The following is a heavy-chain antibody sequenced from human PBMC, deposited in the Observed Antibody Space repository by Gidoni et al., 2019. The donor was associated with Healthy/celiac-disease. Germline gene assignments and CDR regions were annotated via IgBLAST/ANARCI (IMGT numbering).Heavy chain of an antibody. CDR3: ARDWRYYGSGRTIFDY. J-gene: IGHJ4*02. D-gene: IGHD3-10*01. CDR2: IKQDGSEK. V-gene: IGHV3-7*01. CDR1: GFTFSSYW. Sequence: EVQLVESGGGLVQPGGSLRLSCAASGFTFSSYWMSWVRQAPGKGLEWVANIKQDGSEKYYVDSGKGRFTISRDNAKNSLYLQMNSLRAEDTAVYYCARDWRYYGSGRTIFDYWGQGTLVTVSS.